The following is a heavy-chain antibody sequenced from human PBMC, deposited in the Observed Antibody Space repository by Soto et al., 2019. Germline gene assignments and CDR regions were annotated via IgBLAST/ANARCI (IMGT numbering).Heavy chain of an antibody. CDR3: ARDTYYYDSSGPYGMDV. CDR2: INQDGSEK. CDR1: GFTFSSCW. V-gene: IGHV3-7*05. Sequence: GGSLRLSCAASGFTFSSCWMSWVRQAPGKGLEWVANINQDGSEKYYVDSVKGRFTISRDNAKNSLYLQMNSLRAEDTAVYYCARDTYYYDSSGPYGMDVWGQGTTVTVSS. D-gene: IGHD3-22*01. J-gene: IGHJ6*02.